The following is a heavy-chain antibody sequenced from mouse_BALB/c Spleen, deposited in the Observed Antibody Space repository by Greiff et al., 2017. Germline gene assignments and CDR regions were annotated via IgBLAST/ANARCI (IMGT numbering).Heavy chain of an antibody. CDR3: ARDASDLAWFAY. J-gene: IGHJ3*01. Sequence: EVKVVESGGGLVQPGGSLRLSCATSGFTFSDFYMEWVRQPPGKRLEWIAASRNKANDYTTEYSASVKGRFIVSRDTSQSILYLQMNALRAEDTAIYYWARDASDLAWFAYRGQGTLVTVSA. CDR1: GFTFSDFY. CDR2: SRNKANDYTT. V-gene: IGHV7-1*02.